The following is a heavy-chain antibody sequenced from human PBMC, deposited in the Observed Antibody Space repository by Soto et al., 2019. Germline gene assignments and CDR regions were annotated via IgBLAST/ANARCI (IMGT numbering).Heavy chain of an antibody. Sequence: PSETLSLTCTVSGGSISSSSYYWGWIRQPPGKRLEWIGSIYYSGSTYCNPSLKSRVTISVDTSKNQFSLKLSSVTAADTAVYYCASRGGATKVRGVIVDVWGQGTTVT. V-gene: IGHV4-39*01. J-gene: IGHJ6*02. CDR1: GGSISSSSYY. D-gene: IGHD3-10*01. CDR3: ASRGGATKVRGVIVDV. CDR2: IYYSGST.